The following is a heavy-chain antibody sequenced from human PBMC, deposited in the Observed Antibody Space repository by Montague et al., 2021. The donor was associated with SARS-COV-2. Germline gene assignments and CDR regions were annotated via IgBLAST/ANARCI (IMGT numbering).Heavy chain of an antibody. CDR3: ARHGDRAEGRLSWFDP. Sequence: SETLSLTCTVSGGSISSSNCYRGWLRQPPGDGLGWIDSVYFSGFTYYNPSLKSRVTIPVDTSKNQLSLQLSSATAADTAVYYCARHGDRAEGRLSWFDPWGQGTLVTVSS. D-gene: IGHD6-13*01. J-gene: IGHJ5*02. CDR2: VYFSGFT. V-gene: IGHV4-39*01. CDR1: GGSISSSNCY.